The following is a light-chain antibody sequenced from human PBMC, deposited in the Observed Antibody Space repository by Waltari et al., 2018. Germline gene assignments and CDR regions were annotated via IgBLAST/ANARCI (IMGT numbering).Light chain of an antibody. V-gene: IGLV6-57*01. J-gene: IGLJ3*02. Sequence: FMLTQPHSMSESPGKTVTISCTRSRGSIAHNYVQWYQLRPDSSPTTVILDNNQRPSGVPYRFAGSIDSSSKSASLTISELKPEDEADYVCQSYDSSSRVFGGGTKLTVL. CDR3: QSYDSSSRV. CDR2: DNN. CDR1: RGSIAHNY.